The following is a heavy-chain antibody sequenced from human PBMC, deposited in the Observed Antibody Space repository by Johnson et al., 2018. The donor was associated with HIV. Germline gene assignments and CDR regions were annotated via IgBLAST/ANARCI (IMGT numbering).Heavy chain of an antibody. Sequence: EVQLVESGGGLVQPGRSLRLSCAASGFTFDDYAMHWVRQAPGKGLEWVSGISGSGHLIYYADSVKGRFTISRDNYKTTLYLQMNSLRAEDTAVYYCASVYYDILTGYYYDAFDIWGQGTMVTVSS. V-gene: IGHV3-9*01. CDR3: ASVYYDILTGYYYDAFDI. CDR1: GFTFDDYA. D-gene: IGHD3-9*01. CDR2: ISGSGHLI. J-gene: IGHJ3*02.